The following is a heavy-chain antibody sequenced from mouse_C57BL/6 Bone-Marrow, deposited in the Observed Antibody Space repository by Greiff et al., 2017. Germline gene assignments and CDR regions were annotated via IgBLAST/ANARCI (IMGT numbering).Heavy chain of an antibody. J-gene: IGHJ3*01. Sequence: VQLQQSGPGLVQPSQSLSITCTVSGFSLTSYGVHWVRQSPGKGLEWLGGIWSGGGTDYNAAFISRLSISKDNSESQVFFKMSSLQADDAAIYYCARNWDRFAYWGQGTLVTVSA. CDR2: IWSGGGT. CDR3: ARNWDRFAY. D-gene: IGHD4-1*01. V-gene: IGHV2-2*01. CDR1: GFSLTSYG.